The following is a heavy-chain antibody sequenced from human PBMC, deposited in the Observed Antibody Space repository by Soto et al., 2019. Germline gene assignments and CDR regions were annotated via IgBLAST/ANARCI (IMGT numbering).Heavy chain of an antibody. Sequence: GGSLRLSCAASGFTFSDYYMSWIRQAPGKGLEWVSYISSSGSTIYYADSVKGRFTISRDNAKNSLYLQMNSMRAEDIAVYYCARDTPDAPYYDFWSGYYPQFDYWGQGT. CDR1: GFTFSDYY. V-gene: IGHV3-11*01. D-gene: IGHD3-3*01. J-gene: IGHJ4*02. CDR2: ISSSGSTI. CDR3: ARDTPDAPYYDFWSGYYPQFDY.